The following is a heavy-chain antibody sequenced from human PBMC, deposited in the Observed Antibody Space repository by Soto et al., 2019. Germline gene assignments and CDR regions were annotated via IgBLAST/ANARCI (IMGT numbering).Heavy chain of an antibody. J-gene: IGHJ6*02. CDR3: ANTAPSVWFGEFFDYYGMDL. Sequence: QVQLVESGGGVVQPGRSLRLSCAASGFTFSSYGMHWVRQAPGKGLEWVAVISYDGSNKYYADSVKGRFTISRDNSKNTLYLQMNSLRAEDTAVYYCANTAPSVWFGEFFDYYGMDLWGQGTTVTVSS. D-gene: IGHD3-10*01. V-gene: IGHV3-30*18. CDR1: GFTFSSYG. CDR2: ISYDGSNK.